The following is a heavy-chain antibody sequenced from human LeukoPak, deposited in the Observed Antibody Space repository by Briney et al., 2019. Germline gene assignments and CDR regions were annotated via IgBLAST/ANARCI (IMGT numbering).Heavy chain of an antibody. J-gene: IGHJ6*03. CDR2: IYHSGST. Sequence: SETLSLTCTVSGYSISSGYYWGWIRQPPGKGLEWIGSIYHSGSTYYNPSLKSRVTISVDTSKNQFSLKLSSVTAADTAVYYCARHRNDFWSGYYTPYYYYYYMDVWGKGTTVTVSS. V-gene: IGHV4-38-2*02. D-gene: IGHD3-3*01. CDR3: ARHRNDFWSGYYTPYYYYYYMDV. CDR1: GYSISSGYY.